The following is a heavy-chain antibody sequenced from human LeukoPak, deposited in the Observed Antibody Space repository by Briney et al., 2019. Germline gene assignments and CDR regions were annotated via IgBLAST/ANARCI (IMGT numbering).Heavy chain of an antibody. Sequence: GGSLRLSCAASGFTFSSYAMSWVRQAPGKGLEWVSSISSSSSYIYYADSVKGRFTISRDNAKNSLYLQMNSLRAEDTAVYYCARDHPSYYGMDVWGQGTTVTVS. CDR1: GFTFSSYA. CDR2: ISSSSSYI. V-gene: IGHV3-21*01. J-gene: IGHJ6*02. CDR3: ARDHPSYYGMDV.